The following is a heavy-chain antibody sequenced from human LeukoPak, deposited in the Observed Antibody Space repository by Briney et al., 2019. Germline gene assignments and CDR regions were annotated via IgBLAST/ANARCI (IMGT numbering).Heavy chain of an antibody. V-gene: IGHV1-69*05. D-gene: IGHD5-24*01. Sequence: ASVKVSCKASGGTFSSYAISWVRQAPGQGLEWMGRIIPIFGTANYAQKFQGRVTITTDESTSTAYMELSSPRSEDTAVYYCARDWEMGYFDYWGQGTLVTVSS. J-gene: IGHJ4*02. CDR2: IIPIFGTA. CDR3: ARDWEMGYFDY. CDR1: GGTFSSYA.